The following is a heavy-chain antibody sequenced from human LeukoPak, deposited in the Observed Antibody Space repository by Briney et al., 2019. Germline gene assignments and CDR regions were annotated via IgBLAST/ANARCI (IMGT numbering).Heavy chain of an antibody. CDR3: ARDGGSYNYFDY. V-gene: IGHV4-59*12. D-gene: IGHD1-26*01. Sequence: PSQTLSLTCTVSGGSISSYYWSWIRQPPGKGLEWIGYIYYSGSTNYNPSLKSRVTISVDTSKNQFSLKLSSVTAADTAVYYCARDGGSYNYFDYWGQGTLVTVSS. J-gene: IGHJ4*02. CDR1: GGSISSYY. CDR2: IYYSGST.